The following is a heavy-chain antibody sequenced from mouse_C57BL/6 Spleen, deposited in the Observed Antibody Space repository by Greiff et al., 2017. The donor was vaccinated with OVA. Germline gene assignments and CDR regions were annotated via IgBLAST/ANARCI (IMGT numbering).Heavy chain of an antibody. J-gene: IGHJ3*01. CDR2: INPNNGGT. CDR3: ARNYGSKGAWFAY. Sequence: EVQLQQSGPELVKPGASVKISCKASGYTFTDYYMNWVKQSHGKSLEWIGDINPNNGGTSYNQKFKGKATLTVDKSSSTAYMELRSLTSEDSAVYDCARNYGSKGAWFAYWGQGTLVTVSA. V-gene: IGHV1-26*01. D-gene: IGHD1-1*01. CDR1: GYTFTDYY.